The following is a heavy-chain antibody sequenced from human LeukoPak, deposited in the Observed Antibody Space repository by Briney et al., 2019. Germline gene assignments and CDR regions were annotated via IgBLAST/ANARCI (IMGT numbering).Heavy chain of an antibody. CDR1: GYTFTSDG. V-gene: IGHV1-18*01. CDR3: ARMNDFSSRGNWFDP. CDR2: ISAYNGNT. Sequence: ASVKVSCKASGYTFTSDGISWVRQAPGQGLEWMGWISAYNGNTNYAQKLQGRVTMTTDTSTSTAYMELRSLRSDDTAVYYCARMNDFSSRGNWFDPWGQGTLVTVSS. J-gene: IGHJ5*02. D-gene: IGHD3-3*01.